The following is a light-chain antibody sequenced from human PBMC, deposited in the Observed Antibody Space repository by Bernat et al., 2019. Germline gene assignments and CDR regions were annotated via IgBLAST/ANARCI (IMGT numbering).Light chain of an antibody. V-gene: IGLV1-44*01. Sequence: QSVLTQPPSASGTPGQRVTISCSGSSSNIGSNTVTWYQQLPGTAPKLLIYNNNLRPSGVPDRCSGSKSGPSASLAISGLQSEDEADYYCAAWDDSLNGWVFGGGTKLTVL. CDR2: NNN. J-gene: IGLJ3*02. CDR1: SSNIGSNT. CDR3: AAWDDSLNGWV.